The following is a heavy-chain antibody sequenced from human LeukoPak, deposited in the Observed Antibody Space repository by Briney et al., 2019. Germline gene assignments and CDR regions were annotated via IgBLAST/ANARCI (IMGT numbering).Heavy chain of an antibody. V-gene: IGHV3-48*03. J-gene: IGHJ5*02. CDR2: ISSSGSTI. CDR3: ARDNRYSSGWYGRFDP. D-gene: IGHD6-19*01. CDR1: GFTFSSYE. Sequence: GSLRLSCAASGFTFSSYEMNWVRQAPAKGLAWVSYISSSGSTIYYADSVKGRFTISRDNAKNSLYLQMNSLRAEDTAVYYCARDNRYSSGWYGRFDPWGQGTLVTVSS.